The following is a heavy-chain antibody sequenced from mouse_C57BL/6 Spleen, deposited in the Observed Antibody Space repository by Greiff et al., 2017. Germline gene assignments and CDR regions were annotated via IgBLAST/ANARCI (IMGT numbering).Heavy chain of an antibody. CDR3: ARLAQLRIYYAMDY. CDR1: GYSFTDYN. CDR2: INPNYGTT. D-gene: IGHD3-1*01. J-gene: IGHJ4*01. Sequence: EVQLQASGPELVKPGASVKISCKASGYSFTDYNMNWVKQSNGKSLEWIGVINPNYGTTSYNQKFKGKATLTVDQSSSTAYMQLNSLTSEDSAVYYCARLAQLRIYYAMDYWGQGTSVTVSS. V-gene: IGHV1-39*01.